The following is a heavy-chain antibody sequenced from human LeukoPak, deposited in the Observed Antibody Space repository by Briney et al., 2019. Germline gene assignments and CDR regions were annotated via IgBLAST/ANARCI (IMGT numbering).Heavy chain of an antibody. D-gene: IGHD5-12*01. V-gene: IGHV3-23*01. CDR2: ISGSGGST. CDR3: GSSRDIVAERLGWFDP. J-gene: IGHJ5*02. Sequence: HPGGSLRLSCAASGFTFSSYAMSWVRQAPGKGLEWVSAISGSGGSTYYADSVKGRFTISRDNSKNTLYLQMDSLRAEDTAVYYCGSSRDIVAERLGWFDPWGQGTLVTVSS. CDR1: GFTFSSYA.